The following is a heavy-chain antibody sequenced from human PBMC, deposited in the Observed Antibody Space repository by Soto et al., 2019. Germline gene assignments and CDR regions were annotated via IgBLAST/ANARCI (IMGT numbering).Heavy chain of an antibody. J-gene: IGHJ4*02. D-gene: IGHD3-10*01. Sequence: PGGSLRLSCAESGFTFSRYAMSWVRQAPGKGLVCVSAISGSGGSTYYADSVKGRFTISRDNAKNTLYLQMNSLRAEDTAVYYCVKAAARGDYWGQGTLVTVSS. CDR2: ISGSGGST. CDR3: VKAAARGDY. CDR1: GFTFSRYA. V-gene: IGHV3-23*01.